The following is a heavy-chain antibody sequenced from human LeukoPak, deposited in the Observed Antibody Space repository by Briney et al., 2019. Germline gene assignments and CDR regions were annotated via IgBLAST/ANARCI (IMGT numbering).Heavy chain of an antibody. D-gene: IGHD6-19*01. CDR1: GGSFSGYY. CDR2: INHSGST. CDR3: ARDCIAVAGTPFDY. V-gene: IGHV4-34*01. J-gene: IGHJ4*02. Sequence: SETLSLTCAVYGGSFSGYYWSWIRQPPGKGLEWIGGINHSGSTNYNPSLKSRVTISVDTSKNQFSLKLSSVTAADTAVYYCARDCIAVAGTPFDYWGQGTLATVSS.